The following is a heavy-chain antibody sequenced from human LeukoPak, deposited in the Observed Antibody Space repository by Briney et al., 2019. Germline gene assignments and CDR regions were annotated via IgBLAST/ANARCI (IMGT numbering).Heavy chain of an antibody. V-gene: IGHV1-18*01. CDR3: ARDRETMVRGVSAFDY. CDR2: ISAYNGNT. J-gene: IGHJ4*02. Sequence: ASVKVSCKASGYTFTSYGISWVRQAPGQGLEWMGWISAYNGNTNYAQKLQGRVTMTTDTSTSTAYMELRSLRSDDTAVYYCARDRETMVRGVSAFDYWGQGTLVTVSS. CDR1: GYTFTSYG. D-gene: IGHD3-10*01.